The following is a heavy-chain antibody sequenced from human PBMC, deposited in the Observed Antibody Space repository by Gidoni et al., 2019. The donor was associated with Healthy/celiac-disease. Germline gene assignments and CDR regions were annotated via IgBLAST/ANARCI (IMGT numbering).Heavy chain of an antibody. V-gene: IGHV3-30*18. CDR2: ISYDGSNK. Sequence: QVQLVESVGGGVQPGRSLRLSCAASGLAFRSYGMHWVRQAPGQGLEWVAVISYDGSNKYYADSVKGRFTISRDNSKNTLYLQMNSLRAEDTAVYYCAKDFDDILTGYSDYWGQGTLVTVSS. CDR1: GLAFRSYG. CDR3: AKDFDDILTGYSDY. D-gene: IGHD3-9*01. J-gene: IGHJ4*02.